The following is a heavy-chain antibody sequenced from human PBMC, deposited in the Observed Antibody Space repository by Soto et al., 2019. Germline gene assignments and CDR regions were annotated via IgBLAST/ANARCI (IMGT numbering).Heavy chain of an antibody. CDR2: IIPIFGTA. CDR1: GGTFSSYA. J-gene: IGHJ4*02. V-gene: IGHV1-69*13. D-gene: IGHD3-3*01. CDR3: ARVPTWSGFFDY. Sequence: ASVKVSCKASGGTFSSYAISWVRQAPGQGLEWMGGIIPIFGTANYAQKFQGRVTITADESTSTAYMELSSLRSEDTAVYYCARVPTWSGFFDYWGQGTLVTVSS.